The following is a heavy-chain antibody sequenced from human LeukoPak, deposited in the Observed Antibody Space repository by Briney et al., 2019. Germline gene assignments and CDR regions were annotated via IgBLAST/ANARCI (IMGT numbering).Heavy chain of an antibody. D-gene: IGHD2/OR15-2a*01. CDR3: AKAADQYYYSYFYYMDV. V-gene: IGHV3-23*01. Sequence: PGGSLRLSCAASGFTFSTFAMIWVRQPPGKGLEWVSSIFPSGGEIHYADSVRGRFTISRDNSKNTLYLQMNSLRVEDTAVYYCAKAADQYYYSYFYYMDVWGKGTTVTVSS. CDR1: GFTFSTFA. J-gene: IGHJ6*03. CDR2: IFPSGGEI.